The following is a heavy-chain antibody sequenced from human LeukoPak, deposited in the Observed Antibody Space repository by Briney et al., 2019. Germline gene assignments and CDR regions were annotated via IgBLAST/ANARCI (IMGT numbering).Heavy chain of an antibody. CDR2: IRFDGSNK. J-gene: IGHJ4*02. Sequence: GGSLRLSCAASGFTFSSYGMHWVRQAPGKGLEWVSFIRFDGSNKFYADSVKGRFTISRDNSKNTLYLQMNSPRVEDTAVYYCAKGERGYCSSTTCYAVDWGQGTLVTVSS. V-gene: IGHV3-30*02. CDR3: AKGERGYCSSTTCYAVD. D-gene: IGHD2-2*01. CDR1: GFTFSSYG.